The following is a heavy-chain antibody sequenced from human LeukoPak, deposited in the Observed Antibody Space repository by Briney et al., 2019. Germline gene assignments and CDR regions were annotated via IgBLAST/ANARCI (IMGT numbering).Heavy chain of an antibody. Sequence: SETLSLTCTVSGGSISSYYGSWIRQPPGKGLEWIGYIYYSGSTNYNPSLKSRVTISVDTSKNQFSLKLSSVTAADTAVYYCASGYSGYDSRSGLDYWGQGTLVTVSS. CDR1: GGSISSYY. CDR3: ASGYSGYDSRSGLDY. D-gene: IGHD5-12*01. J-gene: IGHJ4*02. CDR2: IYYSGST. V-gene: IGHV4-59*08.